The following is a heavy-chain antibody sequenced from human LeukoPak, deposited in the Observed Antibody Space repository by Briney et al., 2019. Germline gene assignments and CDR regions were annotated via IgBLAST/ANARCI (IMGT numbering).Heavy chain of an antibody. D-gene: IGHD6-19*01. J-gene: IGHJ5*02. Sequence: SETLSLTCTVSGGSISSSSYYWGWIRQPPGKGLEWIGSIYYSGSTFYNPSLKSRVTISVDTSKNQFSLKLSSVTAADTAVYYCAREVVAGPYNWFDPWGQGTLVTVSS. CDR1: GGSISSSSYY. CDR3: AREVVAGPYNWFDP. V-gene: IGHV4-39*07. CDR2: IYYSGST.